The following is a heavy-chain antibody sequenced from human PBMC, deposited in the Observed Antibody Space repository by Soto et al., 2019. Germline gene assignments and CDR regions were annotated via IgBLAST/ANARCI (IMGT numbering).Heavy chain of an antibody. CDR1: GGSVSSGSYY. D-gene: IGHD6-19*01. J-gene: IGHJ4*02. CDR3: ARRIAVARMYYFDY. V-gene: IGHV4-61*01. CDR2: IYYSGST. Sequence: PSETLSLTCTVSGGSVSSGSYYWSWIRQPPGKGLEWIGSIYYSGSTNYNPSLNSRVTISVDTSKNQFFLKLSSVTAAATSVYYSARRIAVARMYYFDYWGQGTLVTVSS.